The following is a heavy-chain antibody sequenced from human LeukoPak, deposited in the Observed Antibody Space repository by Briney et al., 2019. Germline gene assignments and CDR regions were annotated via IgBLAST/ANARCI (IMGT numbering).Heavy chain of an antibody. CDR1: GGSISSGGYY. J-gene: IGHJ4*02. CDR3: ARDGGYSGSYFDY. CDR2: IYYSGST. D-gene: IGHD1-26*01. V-gene: IGHV4-61*08. Sequence: SATLSLTCTVSGGSISSGGYYWSWIRQHPGKGLEWIGYIYYSGSTNYNPSLKSRVTISVDTSKNQFSLKLSSVTAADTAVYYCARDGGYSGSYFDYWGQGTLVTVSS.